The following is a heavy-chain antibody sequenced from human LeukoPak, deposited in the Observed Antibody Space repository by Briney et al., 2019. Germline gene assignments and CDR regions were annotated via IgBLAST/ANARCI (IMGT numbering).Heavy chain of an antibody. CDR1: GGSISSYY. V-gene: IGHV4-59*01. Sequence: SETLSLTCTVSGGSISSYYWSWIRQPPGKGPEWIGYIYYSGSTNYNPSLKSRVTISVDTSKNQFSLKLSSVTAADTAVYYCARSPVYDSSGYYVGWGQGTLVTVSS. CDR3: ARSPVYDSSGYYVG. D-gene: IGHD3-22*01. CDR2: IYYSGST. J-gene: IGHJ4*02.